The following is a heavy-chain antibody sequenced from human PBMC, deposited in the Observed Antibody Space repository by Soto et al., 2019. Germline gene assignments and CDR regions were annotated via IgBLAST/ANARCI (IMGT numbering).Heavy chain of an antibody. D-gene: IGHD4-17*01. J-gene: IGHJ4*02. Sequence: TSETLSLTCSVSGGSVSNKTYYWSWIRQPPGKRLDWIGYVYYSGTTNYNPSLKSRVTISVYLSKNQFSLRLSSVTTADTALYYCARTTAVPNTLRSRYFFDYWGQGTLVTVSP. CDR1: GGSVSNKTYY. CDR3: ARTTAVPNTLRSRYFFDY. V-gene: IGHV4-61*01. CDR2: VYYSGTT.